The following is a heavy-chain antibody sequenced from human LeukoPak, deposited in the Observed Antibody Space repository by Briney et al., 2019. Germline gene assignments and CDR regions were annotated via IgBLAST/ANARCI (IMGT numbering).Heavy chain of an antibody. CDR1: GGTFSSYA. Sequence: SVKVSCKASGGTFSSYAISWVRQAPGQGLEWMGGIIPIFGTANYAQKFQGRVTITADESTSTAYMELSGLRSEDTAVYYCARDARRITIFGVVTFFDYWGQGTLVTVSS. CDR2: IIPIFGTA. CDR3: ARDARRITIFGVVTFFDY. J-gene: IGHJ4*02. V-gene: IGHV1-69*13. D-gene: IGHD3-3*01.